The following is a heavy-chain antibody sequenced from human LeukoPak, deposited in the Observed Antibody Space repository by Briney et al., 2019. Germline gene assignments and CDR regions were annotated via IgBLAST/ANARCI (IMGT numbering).Heavy chain of an antibody. D-gene: IGHD5/OR15-5a*01. CDR1: GFTFDDYT. V-gene: IGHV3-23*01. J-gene: IGHJ5*02. CDR3: AKGRVTPGDP. Sequence: GGSLRLSCAASGFTFDDYTMHWVRQAPGKGLEWVSAVTSSGGSTYYADSVKGRFTISRDNSKNTLYLQMNSLRAEDTAVYYCAKGRVTPGDPWGQGTLVTVSS. CDR2: VTSSGGST.